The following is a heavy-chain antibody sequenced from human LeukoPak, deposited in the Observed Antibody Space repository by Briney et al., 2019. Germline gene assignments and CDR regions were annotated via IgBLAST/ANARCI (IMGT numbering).Heavy chain of an antibody. V-gene: IGHV4-34*01. CDR1: GGSFSGYY. J-gene: IGHJ4*02. CDR3: ARGVGYCSGGSCSVPEF. CDR2: INHSGST. Sequence: SETLSLTCAVYGGSFSGYYWSWIRQPPGKGLEWIGEINHSGSTNYNPSLKSRVTISVDTSKNQFSLKLSSVTAAGTAVYYCARGVGYCSGGSCSVPEFWGQGTLVTVSS. D-gene: IGHD2-15*01.